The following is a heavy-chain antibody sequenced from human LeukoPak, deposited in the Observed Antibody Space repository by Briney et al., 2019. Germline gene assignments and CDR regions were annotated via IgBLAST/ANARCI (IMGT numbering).Heavy chain of an antibody. CDR2: IYYSGSS. CDR1: GGSISSYY. J-gene: IGHJ4*02. V-gene: IGHV4-59*12. D-gene: IGHD6-19*01. CDR3: AKVSSSGWSDFDY. Sequence: SETLSLTCTVSGGSISSYYWSWIRQPPGKGLEWMGFIYYSGSSYYNPSLKSRVTMSVDTSKNQFSLKLTSVTAADTAFYYCAKVSSSGWSDFDYWGQGTLVTVSS.